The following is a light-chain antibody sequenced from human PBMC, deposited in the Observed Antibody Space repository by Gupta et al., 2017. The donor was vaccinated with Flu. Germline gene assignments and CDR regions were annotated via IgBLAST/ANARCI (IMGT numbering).Light chain of an antibody. V-gene: IGKV3-15*01. CDR2: GSS. CDR1: QSVRSN. J-gene: IGKJ4*01. CDR3: QQYKNWPFVT. Sequence: EIVMTQSPATLSVSPGERATLSCRASQSVRSNVAWSQQKPGQAPRLLIYGSSTRATDVPARFSGSGSWTEFTLTISSLQSEDFAVYYCQQYKNWPFVTFGGGTKVEIK.